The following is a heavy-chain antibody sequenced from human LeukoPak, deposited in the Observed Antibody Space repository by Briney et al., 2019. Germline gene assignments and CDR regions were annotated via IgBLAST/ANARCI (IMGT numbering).Heavy chain of an antibody. V-gene: IGHV1-69*05. CDR2: IIPIFGTT. Sequence: SVKVSCKASGCTFSSYAISWVRQAPGQGLEWMGGIIPIFGTTNYEQKFQGRVTITTDDSTSTAYRELRSPGSAETAVSYCARGYCSSTSCYTEWFDPWGQGTLVTVSS. D-gene: IGHD2-2*02. J-gene: IGHJ5*02. CDR3: ARGYCSSTSCYTEWFDP. CDR1: GCTFSSYA.